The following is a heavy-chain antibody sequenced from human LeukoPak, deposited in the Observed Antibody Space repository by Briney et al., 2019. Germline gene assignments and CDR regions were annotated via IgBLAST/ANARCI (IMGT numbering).Heavy chain of an antibody. D-gene: IGHD2-2*01. Sequence: SETLSLTCAVYGGSFSGYYWSWIRQPPGKGLEWIGEINHSGSTNYNPSLKSRVTISVDTSKNQFSLKLSSVTAADTAVYYCARHSTIVVVPAAPSPYFDYWGQGTLVTVSS. V-gene: IGHV4-34*01. J-gene: IGHJ4*02. CDR3: ARHSTIVVVPAAPSPYFDY. CDR1: GGSFSGYY. CDR2: INHSGST.